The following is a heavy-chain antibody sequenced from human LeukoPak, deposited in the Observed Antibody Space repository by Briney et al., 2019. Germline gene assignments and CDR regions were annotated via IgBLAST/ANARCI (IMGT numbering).Heavy chain of an antibody. J-gene: IGHJ4*02. V-gene: IGHV3-66*01. Sequence: PGGSLRLSCAASGFTVSSNYMSWVRQAPGKGLEWVSVIYSGGSTYYADSVKGRFTISRDNSKNTLYLQMNSLRAEDTAVYYCAKDLSAGIAVAGTLDYWGQGTLVTVSS. CDR2: IYSGGST. CDR3: AKDLSAGIAVAGTLDY. CDR1: GFTVSSNY. D-gene: IGHD6-19*01.